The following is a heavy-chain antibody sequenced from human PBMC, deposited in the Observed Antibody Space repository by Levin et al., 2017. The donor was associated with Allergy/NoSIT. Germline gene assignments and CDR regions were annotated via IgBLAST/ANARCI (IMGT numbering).Heavy chain of an antibody. CDR1: GFTFSSYA. V-gene: IGHV3-30*04. Sequence: GGSLRLSCAASGFTFSSYAMHWVRQAPGKGLEWVAVISYDGSNKYYADSVKGRFTISRDNSKNTLYLQMNSLRAEDTAVYYCASPSLAAPHTWGQGTLVTVSS. CDR3: ASPSLAAPHT. J-gene: IGHJ5*02. CDR2: ISYDGSNK.